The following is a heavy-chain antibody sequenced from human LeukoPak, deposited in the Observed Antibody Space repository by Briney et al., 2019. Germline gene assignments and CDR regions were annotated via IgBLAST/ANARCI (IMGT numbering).Heavy chain of an antibody. CDR1: GYTFTDYY. D-gene: IGHD6-13*01. V-gene: IGHV1-2*02. CDR3: ARGPLAAAGGYSYYYMDV. CDR2: INPNSGVT. Sequence: GASVKVSCKASGYTFTDYYMHWVRQAPGQGLEWMGWINPNSGVTNYAQKFQGRVTMTRDTSISTAYMELSSLRSEDTAVYYCARGPLAAAGGYSYYYMDVWGRGTTVTVSS. J-gene: IGHJ6*03.